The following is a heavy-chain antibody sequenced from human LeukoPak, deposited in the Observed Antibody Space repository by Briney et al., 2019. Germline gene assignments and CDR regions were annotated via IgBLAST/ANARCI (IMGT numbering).Heavy chain of an antibody. V-gene: IGHV4-30-2*01. CDR2: IYHSGST. J-gene: IGHJ4*02. CDR3: ARYMVRGVMGFDY. Sequence: SQTLSLTCTVSGGSISSGGYYWSWIRQPPGKGLEWIGYIYHSGSTYYNPSLKSRVTISVDRSKNQFSLKLSSVTAADTAVYYCARYMVRGVMGFDYWGQGTLVTVSS. D-gene: IGHD3-10*01. CDR1: GGSISSGGYY.